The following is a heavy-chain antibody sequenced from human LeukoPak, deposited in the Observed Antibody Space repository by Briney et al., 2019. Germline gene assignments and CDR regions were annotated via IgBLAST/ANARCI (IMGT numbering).Heavy chain of an antibody. J-gene: IGHJ5*02. D-gene: IGHD3-10*01. Sequence: PSETLSLTCTVSGGSIRSSSYYWGWIRQPPGKGLQWIGSISYSGSTYYNPSLKSRVTISLDTSKNQFSLKLSSVTAADTAVYYCARNLPRSGSGPNWFDPWGQGTLVTVSS. CDR1: GGSIRSSSYY. CDR2: ISYSGST. CDR3: ARNLPRSGSGPNWFDP. V-gene: IGHV4-39*07.